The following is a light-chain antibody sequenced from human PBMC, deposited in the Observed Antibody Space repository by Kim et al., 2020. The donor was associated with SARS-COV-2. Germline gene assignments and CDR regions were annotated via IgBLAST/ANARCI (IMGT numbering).Light chain of an antibody. Sequence: EKVVTQSPATLSVSPGERVTLSCRASQSVSSDLAWYQQKPGQAPRLLIYGASTRATGIPARFSGSGSGTEFTLTISSLRSEDFAVYYCQQYNNWPQTFGQGTKVDIK. CDR3: QQYNNWPQT. V-gene: IGKV3-15*01. CDR1: QSVSSD. CDR2: GAS. J-gene: IGKJ1*01.